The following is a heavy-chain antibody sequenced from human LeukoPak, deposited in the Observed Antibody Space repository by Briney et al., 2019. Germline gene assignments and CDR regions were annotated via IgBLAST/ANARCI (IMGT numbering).Heavy chain of an antibody. CDR2: IYYSGST. D-gene: IGHD2-21*02. J-gene: IGHJ3*02. Sequence: SETLSLTCTVSGGSISSYYWSWIRQPPGKGLEWIGYIYYSGSTNYNPSLKSRVTISVDTSKNQFSLKLSSVTAAGTAVYYCASSSGCGGDCYSDDAFDIWGQGTMFTVSS. V-gene: IGHV4-59*01. CDR1: GGSISSYY. CDR3: ASSSGCGGDCYSDDAFDI.